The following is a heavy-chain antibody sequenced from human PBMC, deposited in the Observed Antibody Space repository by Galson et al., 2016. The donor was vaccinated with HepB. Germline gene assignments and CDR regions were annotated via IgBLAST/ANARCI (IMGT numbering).Heavy chain of an antibody. CDR2: ISYTGSNE. V-gene: IGHV3-30*04. Sequence: SLRLSCAASGFSFSLNTVHWVRQLPGKGLEWVALISYTGSNEIYAESVKGRFQISRDNSKNTLYLQMNNLRGEDTAVYYCARSFRGLVFEGSLYGLDIWGRGTTVIVSS. J-gene: IGHJ6*02. CDR3: ARSFRGLVFEGSLYGLDI. CDR1: GFSFSLNT. D-gene: IGHD3-10*01.